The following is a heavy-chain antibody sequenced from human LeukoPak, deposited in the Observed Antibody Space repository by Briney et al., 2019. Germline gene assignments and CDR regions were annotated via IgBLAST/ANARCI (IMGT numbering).Heavy chain of an antibody. V-gene: IGHV5-51*03. CDR3: ARRFYYDSSGYYDDY. J-gene: IGHJ4*02. Sequence: KPGESLKISCKGSGYSLTSYWIGWVRQMPGKGLEWMGIIYPGDSDTRYSPSFQGQVTISADKSISTAYLQWSSLKASDTAMYYCARRFYYDSSGYYDDYWGQGTLVTVSS. CDR2: IYPGDSDT. CDR1: GYSLTSYW. D-gene: IGHD3-22*01.